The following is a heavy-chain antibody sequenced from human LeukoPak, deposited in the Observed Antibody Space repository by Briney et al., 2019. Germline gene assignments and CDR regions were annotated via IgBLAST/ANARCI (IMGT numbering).Heavy chain of an antibody. D-gene: IGHD1-20*01. CDR2: FYARGNT. Sequence: SETLSLTCNVSGGSTSNYYWNWIRQPAGKGLEWIGRFYARGNTNYNPSLKSRVTMSVDTSKNQLSLKLTSVTAADTAVYYCARELITKADAFDIWGQGTMVTVSS. CDR3: ARELITKADAFDI. J-gene: IGHJ3*02. V-gene: IGHV4-4*07. CDR1: GGSTSNYY.